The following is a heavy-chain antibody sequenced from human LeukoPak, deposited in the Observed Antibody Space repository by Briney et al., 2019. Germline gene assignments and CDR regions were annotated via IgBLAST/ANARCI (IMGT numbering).Heavy chain of an antibody. CDR2: ISSSSSYI. V-gene: IGHV3-21*01. J-gene: IGHJ4*02. D-gene: IGHD6-19*01. Sequence: PGRSLRLSCAASGFTFSSYSMNWVRQAPGKGLEWVSSISSSSSYIYYADSVKGRFTISRDNAKNSLYLQMNSLRAEDTAVYYCARGRDSSGWITYYFDYWGQGTLVTVSS. CDR1: GFTFSSYS. CDR3: ARGRDSSGWITYYFDY.